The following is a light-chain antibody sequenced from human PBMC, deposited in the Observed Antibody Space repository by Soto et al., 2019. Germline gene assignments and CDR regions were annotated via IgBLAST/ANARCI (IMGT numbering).Light chain of an antibody. J-gene: IGLJ2*01. V-gene: IGLV2-14*03. CDR3: SSYTSSTTPV. Sequence: QSVLTQPASVSGSPGQSIAISCTGTSSDVGGYNYVSWYKQYPGRAPKLMIYEVTNRPSGVSDRFSGSKSGNTASLTISGLQAEDEADYYCSSYTSSTTPVFGGGTKVTVL. CDR1: SSDVGGYNY. CDR2: EVT.